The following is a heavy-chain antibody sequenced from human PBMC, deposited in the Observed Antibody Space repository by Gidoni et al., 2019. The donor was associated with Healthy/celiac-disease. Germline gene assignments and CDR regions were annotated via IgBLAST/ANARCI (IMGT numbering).Heavy chain of an antibody. CDR2: INHSGST. V-gene: IGHV4-34*01. CDR3: ARGLRLSTMVRGVCEAFDI. CDR1: GGSFSGYS. J-gene: IGHJ3*02. Sequence: QVQLQQWGAGLLKPSETLSLTCAVYGGSFSGYSWSWIRQPPGKGREWIGEINHSGSTNYNPSLKSRVTISVDTSKNQFSLKLSSVTAADTAVYYCARGLRLSTMVRGVCEAFDIWGQGTMVTVSS. D-gene: IGHD3-10*01.